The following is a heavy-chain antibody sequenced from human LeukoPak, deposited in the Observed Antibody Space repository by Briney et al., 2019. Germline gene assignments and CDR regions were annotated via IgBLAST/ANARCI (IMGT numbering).Heavy chain of an antibody. CDR1: GFTFSSYA. CDR2: ISGNGCST. D-gene: IGHD3/OR15-3a*01. J-gene: IGHJ4*02. CDR3: AKSRNGLIFDY. V-gene: IGHV3-23*01. Sequence: GGSLRLSCAASGFTFSSYAMSWFRQAPGKGLDWVSAISGNGCSTYYADSVKGRFTISRYNSKNTLYLKMNSLRAEDTAVYYCAKSRNGLIFDYWGQGTLVTVSS.